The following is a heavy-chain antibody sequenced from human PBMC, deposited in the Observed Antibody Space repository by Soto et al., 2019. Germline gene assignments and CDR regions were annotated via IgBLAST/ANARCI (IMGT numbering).Heavy chain of an antibody. CDR3: ARDGFSGGYYPG. J-gene: IGHJ4*02. Sequence: GASVKVSCKASGGPFTSYVFSWVRQAPGQGLEWMGGVILISSTANYAQKFQGRLTITADQSTSTVYMDLSSLTSDDTAVYYCARDGFSGGYYPGWGQGTLVTVSS. V-gene: IGHV1-69*13. CDR1: GGPFTSYV. D-gene: IGHD1-26*01. CDR2: VILISSTA.